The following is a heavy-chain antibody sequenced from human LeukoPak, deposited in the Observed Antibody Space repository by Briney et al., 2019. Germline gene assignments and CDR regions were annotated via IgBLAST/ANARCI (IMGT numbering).Heavy chain of an antibody. J-gene: IGHJ6*03. CDR1: GFTFSSYS. V-gene: IGHV3-21*01. Sequence: PGGSLRLSCAASGFTFSSYSMNWVRQAPGKGLEWVSFISSSSSYIYYADSVKGRFTTSRDNAKNSLYLQMNSLRAEDTADCARDLWHIARYGHYMDVWGKGTTVTISS. CDR3: ARDLWHIARYGHYMDV. D-gene: IGHD2-21*01. CDR2: ISSSSSYI.